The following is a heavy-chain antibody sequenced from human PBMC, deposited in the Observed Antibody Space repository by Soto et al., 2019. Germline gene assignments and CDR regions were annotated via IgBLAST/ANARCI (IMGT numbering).Heavy chain of an antibody. Sequence: VASVKVSCKASGFTFTSSAVQWVRQARGQRLEWIGWIVVVSGNTNYAQKFQERVTITRDMSTSTAYMELSSLRSEDTAVYYCAADLGYDFWSGLGFDPWCQGTLVTVSS. V-gene: IGHV1-58*01. CDR2: IVVVSGNT. CDR1: GFTFTSSA. D-gene: IGHD3-3*01. CDR3: AADLGYDFWSGLGFDP. J-gene: IGHJ5*02.